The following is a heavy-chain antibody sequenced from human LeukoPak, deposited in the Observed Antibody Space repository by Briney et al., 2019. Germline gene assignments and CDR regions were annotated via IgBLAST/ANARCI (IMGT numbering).Heavy chain of an antibody. CDR2: IYYSGST. Sequence: PSETLSLTCTVSGGSISSSSYYWGWIRQPPGKGLEWIGNIYYSGSTYYNPSLKSRVTISVDTSKNQFSLKLSSVTAADAAVYYCARLSYYYDSSGYYRTTFDYWGQGTLVTVSS. J-gene: IGHJ4*02. CDR1: GGSISSSSYY. V-gene: IGHV4-39*01. CDR3: ARLSYYYDSSGYYRTTFDY. D-gene: IGHD3-22*01.